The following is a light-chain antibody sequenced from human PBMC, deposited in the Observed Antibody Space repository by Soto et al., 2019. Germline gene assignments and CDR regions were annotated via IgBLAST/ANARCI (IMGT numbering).Light chain of an antibody. CDR1: SSNIGTNY. Sequence: QSVLTQPPSASGTPGQRVTISCSGSSSNIGTNYVYWYQQLPGTAPKLLIYRNNQRPSGVPDRFSGSKSGTSASLAISGLRSEDEADYYCAAWDDRLRGNYVFGTGTKVTVL. J-gene: IGLJ1*01. CDR2: RNN. V-gene: IGLV1-47*01. CDR3: AAWDDRLRGNYV.